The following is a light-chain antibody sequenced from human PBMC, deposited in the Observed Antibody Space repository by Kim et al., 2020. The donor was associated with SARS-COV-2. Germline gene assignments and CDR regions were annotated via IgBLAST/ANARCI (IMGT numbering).Light chain of an antibody. CDR1: QSISTY. V-gene: IGKV1-39*01. Sequence: DIQMTQSPSSLSASVGDRVTITCRASQSISTYLNWYQQRPGKAPKLLIYAASSLPSGAPSRFSGSGSGTDFTLTISSLQPEDFATYYCQQGYSTFGQGTKLEIK. CDR3: QQGYST. CDR2: AAS. J-gene: IGKJ2*01.